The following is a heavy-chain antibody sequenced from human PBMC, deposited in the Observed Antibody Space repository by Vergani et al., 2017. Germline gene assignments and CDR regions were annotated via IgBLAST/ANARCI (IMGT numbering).Heavy chain of an antibody. CDR1: GWTFSGYY. D-gene: IGHD3-22*01. CDR2: INHSGRT. CDR3: SRDRYYESSGYET. J-gene: IGHJ4*02. V-gene: IGHV4-34*01. Sequence: QVQLQQWGAGLLKPSETLSLTCAVYGWTFSGYYLSWIRQPPGKGLEWIGEINHSGRTNYNPSLKSRGTISVDTSKNQFSLKLSSVTAADTAVYYCSRDRYYESSGYETWGQGTLVTVSS.